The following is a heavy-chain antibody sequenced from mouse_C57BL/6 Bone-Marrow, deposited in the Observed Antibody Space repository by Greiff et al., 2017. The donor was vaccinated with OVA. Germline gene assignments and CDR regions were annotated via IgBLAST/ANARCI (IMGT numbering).Heavy chain of an antibody. Sequence: VKLQESGAELARPGASVKLSCKASGYTFTSYGISWVKQRTGQGLEWIGEIYPRSGNTYYNEKFKGKATLTADKSSNPAYMGLRSLTSEDSAVYFCARRRLAYWGQGTLVTVSA. J-gene: IGHJ3*01. CDR1: GYTFTSYG. CDR2: IYPRSGNT. CDR3: ARRRLAY. V-gene: IGHV1-81*01.